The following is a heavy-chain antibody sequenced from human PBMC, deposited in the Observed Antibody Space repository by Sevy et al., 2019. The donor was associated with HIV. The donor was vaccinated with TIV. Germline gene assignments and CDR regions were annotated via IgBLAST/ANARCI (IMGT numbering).Heavy chain of an antibody. J-gene: IGHJ4*02. D-gene: IGHD6-19*01. CDR1: GASISSSGYY. Sequence: SETLSLTCTVSGASISSSGYYWGLIRQPPGKGLEWIASIRYSGETFYNPSLRSRVTISADTSKNQFSLHLRSVTAADTAIYFCAGPILTYNSGWSYYDYWGQGTVVTVSS. CDR3: AGPILTYNSGWSYYDY. CDR2: IRYSGET. V-gene: IGHV4-39*01.